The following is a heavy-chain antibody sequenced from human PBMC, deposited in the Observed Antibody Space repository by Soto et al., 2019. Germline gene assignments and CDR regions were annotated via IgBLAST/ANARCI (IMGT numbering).Heavy chain of an antibody. V-gene: IGHV3-23*01. CDR1: GFTFSSYA. CDR3: AKVSCGGDCYKGHQN. Sequence: GGSLRLSCAASGFTFSSYAMSWVRQAPGKGLEWVSAISGSGGSTYYADSVKGRFTISRDNSKNTLYLQMSSLRAEDTAVYYCAKVSCGGDCYKGHQNWGQGTLDTVSS. CDR2: ISGSGGST. J-gene: IGHJ4*02. D-gene: IGHD2-21*02.